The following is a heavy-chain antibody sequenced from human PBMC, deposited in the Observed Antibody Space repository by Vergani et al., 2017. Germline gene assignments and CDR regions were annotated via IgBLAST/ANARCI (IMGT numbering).Heavy chain of an antibody. Sequence: QVQLVQSGAEVKKPGASVKVSCKASGGTFSSYAISWVRQAPGQGLEWMGGSIPILGIANYAQKFQGRVTSTADKSTSAAYMELSSLRSEDTAVYYCARGTDGYNYYYYYGMDVWGQGTTVTVSS. D-gene: IGHD5-24*01. CDR3: ARGTDGYNYYYYYGMDV. J-gene: IGHJ6*02. CDR1: GGTFSSYA. CDR2: SIPILGIA. V-gene: IGHV1-69*09.